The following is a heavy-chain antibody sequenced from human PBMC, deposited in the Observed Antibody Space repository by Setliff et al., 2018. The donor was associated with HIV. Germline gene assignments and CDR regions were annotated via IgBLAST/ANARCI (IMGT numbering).Heavy chain of an antibody. Sequence: SETLSLTCSVSGGSIGLGGHYWGWIRQRPGKGLEWIGYFYYDGSEFYTPSLKSRVSISRDTSKNQFSPRLTSVTAADTALYFYVTSEVGGASPFDYWGQGTLVTVSS. CDR1: GGSIGLGGHY. CDR2: FYYDGSE. CDR3: VTSEVGGASPFDY. J-gene: IGHJ4*02. V-gene: IGHV4-31*02. D-gene: IGHD3-3*01.